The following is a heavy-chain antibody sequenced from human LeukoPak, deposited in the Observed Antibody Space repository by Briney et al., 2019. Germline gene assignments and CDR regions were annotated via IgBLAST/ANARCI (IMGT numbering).Heavy chain of an antibody. J-gene: IGHJ3*02. CDR3: ARVTGSGWSDAFDI. Sequence: SETLSLTCTVSGGSISSYYWSWIRQPAGKGLEWIGRIYTSGSTNYNPSLKSRVTLSVDTSKNQFSLKLSSVTAADTAVYYCARVTGSGWSDAFDIWGQGTMVTVSS. CDR2: IYTSGST. V-gene: IGHV4-4*07. CDR1: GGSISSYY. D-gene: IGHD6-19*01.